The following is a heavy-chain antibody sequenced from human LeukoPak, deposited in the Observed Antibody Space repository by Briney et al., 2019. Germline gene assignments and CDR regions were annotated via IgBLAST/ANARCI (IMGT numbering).Heavy chain of an antibody. CDR3: AKDRFFYDSGSKAN. CDR2: ISYDGSNK. V-gene: IGHV3-30*18. Sequence: GGSLRLSYAASGFTFSSYGMHWVRQAPGKGLEWVAVISYDGSNKYYADSVKGRFTISRDNAKNSLYLQMNSLRVEDTAFYYCAKDRFFYDSGSKANWGQGTLVTVSS. J-gene: IGHJ4*02. D-gene: IGHD3-22*01. CDR1: GFTFSSYG.